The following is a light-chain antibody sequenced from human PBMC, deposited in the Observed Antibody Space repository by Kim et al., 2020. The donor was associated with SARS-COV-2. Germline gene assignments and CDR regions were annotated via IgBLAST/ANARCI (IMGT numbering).Light chain of an antibody. CDR2: ANN. CDR1: TSNIGAGYD. CDR3: QSSDSSLSGV. Sequence: GQRVTIPCTVSTSNIGAGYDVHWYQQWPGTAPRLLIYANNHRPSGVPDRFSGSKSGTSASLAITGLQAEDEAVYYCQSSDSSLSGVFGGGTQLTVL. V-gene: IGLV1-40*01. J-gene: IGLJ3*02.